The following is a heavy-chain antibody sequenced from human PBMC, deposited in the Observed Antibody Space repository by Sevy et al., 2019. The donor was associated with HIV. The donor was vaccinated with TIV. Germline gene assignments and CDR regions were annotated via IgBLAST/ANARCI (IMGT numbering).Heavy chain of an antibody. V-gene: IGHV3-74*01. Sequence: GGSLRLSCAVSGFTFSSHWMFWVRQAPGKGLVWVSHINSHGTITNYADSVKGRFAISRDNTKNTIYLQMNSLRAEDTAVYYCARGQLLLFLEWPSYGLDVWGQGTTVTVSS. J-gene: IGHJ6*02. CDR2: INSHGTIT. CDR1: GFTFSSHW. D-gene: IGHD3-3*01. CDR3: ARGQLLLFLEWPSYGLDV.